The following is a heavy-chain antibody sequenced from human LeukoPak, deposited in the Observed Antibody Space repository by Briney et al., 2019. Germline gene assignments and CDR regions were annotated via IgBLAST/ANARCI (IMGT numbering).Heavy chain of an antibody. Sequence: GGSLRLSCAASGLTFRNYVLHWVRQAPGKGLEWVSAIGSDGSSTHYADSVKGRFIISRDNSKNTLYLQMNSLRAEDTALYYCANGGQVWCYWGQGTLVTVSS. V-gene: IGHV3-23*01. CDR2: IGSDGSST. J-gene: IGHJ4*02. D-gene: IGHD5-18*01. CDR1: GLTFRNYV. CDR3: ANGGQVWCY.